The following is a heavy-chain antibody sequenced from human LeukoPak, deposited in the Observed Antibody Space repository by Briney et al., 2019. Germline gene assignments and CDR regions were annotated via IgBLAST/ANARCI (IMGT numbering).Heavy chain of an antibody. CDR1: GFALSTNY. D-gene: IGHD3-10*01. Sequence: GGSLRLSRAPSGFALSTNYMSWVRQAPGKGPEWVSLIYSGGSTYYADSVKGRFTISRDKSKNTLYLQMNSLRDDDTAVYYCARDAGVRGVRDGDIWGPGTMVTVSS. V-gene: IGHV3-66*01. CDR3: ARDAGVRGVRDGDI. J-gene: IGHJ3*02. CDR2: IYSGGST.